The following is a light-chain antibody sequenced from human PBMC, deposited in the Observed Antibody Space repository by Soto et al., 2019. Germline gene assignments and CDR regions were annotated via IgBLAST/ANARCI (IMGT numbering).Light chain of an antibody. Sequence: QSVLTQPPSVSAAPGQKVTISCSGSSSNIGNNYASWYQQLPGTAPKLLIYENNKRPSGIPDRFSGSKSGTSATLGITGLQTGDEADYYCGTWDSSVSWVFGTGTKVTVL. CDR2: ENN. J-gene: IGLJ1*01. CDR1: SSNIGNNY. CDR3: GTWDSSVSWV. V-gene: IGLV1-51*02.